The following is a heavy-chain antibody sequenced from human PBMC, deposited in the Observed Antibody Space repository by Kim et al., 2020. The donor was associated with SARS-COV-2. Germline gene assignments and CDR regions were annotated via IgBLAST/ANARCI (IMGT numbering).Heavy chain of an antibody. J-gene: IGHJ6*02. D-gene: IGHD4-17*01. CDR3: AREHTVTTIGYDYYYYGMDV. Sequence: GGSLRLSCAASGFTFSSYAMHWVRQAPGKGLEWVAVISYDGSNKYYADSVKGRFTISRDNSKNTLYLQMNSLRAEDTAVYYCAREHTVTTIGYDYYYYGMDVWGQGTTVTVSS. CDR1: GFTFSSYA. V-gene: IGHV3-30*04. CDR2: ISYDGSNK.